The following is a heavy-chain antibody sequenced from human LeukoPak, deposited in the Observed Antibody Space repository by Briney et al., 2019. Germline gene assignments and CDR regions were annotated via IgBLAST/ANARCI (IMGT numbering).Heavy chain of an antibody. CDR1: GFTFSNYA. CDR3: AKDWPSEWQQLPDYDAVDV. CDR2: ISDSGST. V-gene: IGHV3-23*01. D-gene: IGHD6-13*01. J-gene: IGHJ3*01. Sequence: GGSLRLSCAASGFTFSNYAMTWVRQAPGKGLEWVSTISDSGSTFYADSVKGRFTISRDNSKNTLFLQMNGLRADDTDVYYCAKDWPSEWQQLPDYDAVDVWGQGTMVTVSS.